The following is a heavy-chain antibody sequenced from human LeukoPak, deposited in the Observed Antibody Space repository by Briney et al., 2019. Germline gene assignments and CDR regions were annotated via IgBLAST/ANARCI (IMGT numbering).Heavy chain of an antibody. CDR1: GGSISSYY. V-gene: IGHV4-59*01. J-gene: IGHJ6*03. CDR2: IYYSGST. Sequence: SETLSLTCTVSGGSISSYYWSWIRQPPGKGLEWIGYIYYSGSTTYNPSIKRRVTISVDTSKNQCSLKLSSVTAADTAVYYCAREGGYDFWSGYYYYYYYYMDVWGKGTTVTVSS. CDR3: AREGGYDFWSGYYYYYYYYMDV. D-gene: IGHD3-3*01.